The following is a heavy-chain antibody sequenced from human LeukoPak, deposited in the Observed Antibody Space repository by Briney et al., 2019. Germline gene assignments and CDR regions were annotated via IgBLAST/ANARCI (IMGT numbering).Heavy chain of an antibody. Sequence: ASVKVSCKASGYTFTGYYMHWVRQAPGQGLEWMGWINPNSGGTNYAQKFQGWVTMTRDTSISTAYMELSRLRSDDTAVYYCARSPALLGCPPMGTCPRSSLDYWGQGTLVTVSS. CDR3: ARSPALLGCPPMGTCPRSSLDY. CDR1: GYTFTGYY. D-gene: IGHD2-15*01. V-gene: IGHV1-2*04. CDR2: INPNSGGT. J-gene: IGHJ4*02.